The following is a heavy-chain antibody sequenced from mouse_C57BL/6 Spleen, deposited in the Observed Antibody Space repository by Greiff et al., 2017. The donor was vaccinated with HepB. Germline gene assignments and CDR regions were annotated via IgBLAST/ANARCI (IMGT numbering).Heavy chain of an antibody. V-gene: IGHV5-4*03. J-gene: IGHJ2*01. D-gene: IGHD1-1*01. Sequence: EVKVVESGGGLVKPGGSLKLSCAASGFTFSSYAMSWVRQTPEKRLEWVATISDGGSYTYYPDNVKGRFTISRDNAKNNLYLQMSHLKSEDTAMYYCARVYGSSPYYFDYWGQGTTLTVSS. CDR3: ARVYGSSPYYFDY. CDR2: ISDGGSYT. CDR1: GFTFSSYA.